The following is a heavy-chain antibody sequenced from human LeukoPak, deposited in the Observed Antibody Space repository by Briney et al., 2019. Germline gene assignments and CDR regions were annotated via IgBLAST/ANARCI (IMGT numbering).Heavy chain of an antibody. J-gene: IGHJ3*02. D-gene: IGHD1-14*01. Sequence: GGSLRLSCAASGFTFDDYAMHWVRQAPGKGLEWVSGISWNSGSIGYADSVKGRFTISKDNAKNSLYLQMNSLRAEDMALYYCAKDMKPRRDAFDIWVQGTMVTVSS. CDR2: ISWNSGSI. CDR1: GFTFDDYA. V-gene: IGHV3-9*03. CDR3: AKDMKPRRDAFDI.